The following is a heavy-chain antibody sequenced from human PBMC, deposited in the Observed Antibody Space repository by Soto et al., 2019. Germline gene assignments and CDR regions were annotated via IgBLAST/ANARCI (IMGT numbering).Heavy chain of an antibody. CDR3: AREIRYFDWCGWVDS. CDR2: IIPILGIA. V-gene: IGHV1-69*08. CDR1: GGTFSSYT. Sequence: QVQLVQSGAEVKKPGSSVKVSCKASGGTFSSYTISGLRQAPGQGLEWMGRIIPILGIANYAQKFQGRVTITAHKSTSAAYMELGRLRCEDAAVYYCAREIRYFDWCGWVDSGGQGTVVTVSS. D-gene: IGHD3-9*01. J-gene: IGHJ4*02.